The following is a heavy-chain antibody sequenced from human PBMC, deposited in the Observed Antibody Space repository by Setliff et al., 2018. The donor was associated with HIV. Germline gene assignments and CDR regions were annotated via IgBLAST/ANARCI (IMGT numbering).Heavy chain of an antibody. CDR2: ITPNSGGT. D-gene: IGHD4-17*01. CDR1: GYTFTSYY. J-gene: IGHJ1*01. V-gene: IGHV1-2*02. Sequence: ASVKVSCKASGYTFTSYYMHWVRQAPGQGLEWMGWITPNSGGTNYAQKFQGRVTMTRDTSISTAYMELSRLRSDDTAVYYCARDHGMWDYGGNVLLREYFLHWGQGTLVTVSS. CDR3: ARDHGMWDYGGNVLLREYFLH.